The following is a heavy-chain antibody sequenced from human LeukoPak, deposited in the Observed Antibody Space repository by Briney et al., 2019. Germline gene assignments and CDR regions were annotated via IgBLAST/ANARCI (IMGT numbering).Heavy chain of an antibody. J-gene: IGHJ4*02. Sequence: GASVKVSCKASGYTFTSYYMHWVRQAPGQGLEWMGIINPSGGSTSYAQKFQGRVTMTRDTSTSTVYMELSSLRSEDTAVYYCASGYYDSSGYFQLRLDYFDYWGQGTLVTVSS. CDR3: ASGYYDSSGYFQLRLDYFDY. V-gene: IGHV1-46*01. D-gene: IGHD3-22*01. CDR2: INPSGGST. CDR1: GYTFTSYY.